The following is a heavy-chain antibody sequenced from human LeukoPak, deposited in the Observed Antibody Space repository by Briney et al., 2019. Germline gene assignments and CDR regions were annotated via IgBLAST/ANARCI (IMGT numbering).Heavy chain of an antibody. CDR2: INQDGTQK. D-gene: IGHD6-25*01. V-gene: IGHV3-7*05. J-gene: IGHJ4*02. CDR1: GFTFNADW. CDR3: AKYMQRTAFDYFDY. Sequence: GGSLRISCAVSGFTFNADWMTWVRQAPGQGLEWVANINQDGTQKYYADSVKGRFTISRDNSKNTLYLQMNSLRAEDTAVFYCAKYMQRTAFDYFDYWGQGTLVTVSS.